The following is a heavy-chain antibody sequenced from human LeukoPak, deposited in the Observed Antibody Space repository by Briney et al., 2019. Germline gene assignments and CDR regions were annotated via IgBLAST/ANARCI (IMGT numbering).Heavy chain of an antibody. D-gene: IGHD6-19*01. CDR3: AKDXRSGAVAGILTSGY. J-gene: IGHJ4*02. CDR1: GFTFSTYA. Sequence: PGGSLRLSCAASGFTFSTYAMSWVRQAPGKGLEWVSGISYSGGTTWYADSVKGRFTISRDNSKNTLYLQMNSLGAEDTAVYYCAKDXRSGAVAGILTSGYWGQGTLVTVSS. V-gene: IGHV3-23*01. CDR2: ISYSGGTT.